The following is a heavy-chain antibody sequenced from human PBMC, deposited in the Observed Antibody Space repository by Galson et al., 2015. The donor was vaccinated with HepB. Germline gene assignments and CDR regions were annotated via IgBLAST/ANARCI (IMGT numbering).Heavy chain of an antibody. CDR2: ISYDGSNK. Sequence: SLRLSCAASGFTFSSYAMHWVRQAPGKGLEWVAVISYDGSNKYYADSVKGRFTISRDNSKNTLYLQMNSLRAEDTAVYYCARAEIDSSGYYYVGDYWGQGTLVTVSS. D-gene: IGHD3-22*01. V-gene: IGHV3-30-3*01. CDR3: ARAEIDSSGYYYVGDY. CDR1: GFTFSSYA. J-gene: IGHJ4*02.